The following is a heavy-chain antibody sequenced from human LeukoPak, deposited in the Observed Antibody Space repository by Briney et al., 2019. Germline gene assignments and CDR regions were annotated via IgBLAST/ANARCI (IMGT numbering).Heavy chain of an antibody. D-gene: IGHD4-17*01. Sequence: GGSLRLSCAAWGFTLTGYDTHGVRQAPGKGLEWVAFIRYDGSNKYYADSVKGRFTISRDNSKNTLYLQMNSLRAEDTAVYYCAKVYYGDYSCLAYWGQGTLVTVSS. V-gene: IGHV3-30*02. CDR2: IRYDGSNK. CDR3: AKVYYGDYSCLAY. CDR1: GFTLTGYD. J-gene: IGHJ4*02.